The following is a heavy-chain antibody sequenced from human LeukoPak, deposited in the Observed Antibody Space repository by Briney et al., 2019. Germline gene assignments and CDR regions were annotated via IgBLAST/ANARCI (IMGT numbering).Heavy chain of an antibody. CDR2: INAGNGHT. CDR1: GYIFTNYA. CDR3: ARIRTIVRGPDGFDI. D-gene: IGHD3-10*01. V-gene: IGHV1-3*01. Sequence: ASVKVSCKASGYIFTNYAMHWVRRAPGQRFEWMGWINAGNGHTKYSQKFQGRVTITRDTSANTAYMELSSLRSEDTAVYYCARIRTIVRGPDGFDIWGQGTMVTVSS. J-gene: IGHJ3*02.